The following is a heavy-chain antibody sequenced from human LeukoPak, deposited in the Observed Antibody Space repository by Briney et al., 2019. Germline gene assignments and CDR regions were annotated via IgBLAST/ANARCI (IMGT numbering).Heavy chain of an antibody. D-gene: IGHD3-3*01. CDR1: GYTFTGYY. Sequence: ASVKVSCKASGYTFTGYYMHWVRQAPGQGLEWMGWINLNSGGTNYAQKFQGRVTMTRDTSISTAYMELSRLRSDDTAVYYCARPNYDFWSGYPNWFDPWGQGTLVTVSS. V-gene: IGHV1-2*02. CDR2: INLNSGGT. CDR3: ARPNYDFWSGYPNWFDP. J-gene: IGHJ5*02.